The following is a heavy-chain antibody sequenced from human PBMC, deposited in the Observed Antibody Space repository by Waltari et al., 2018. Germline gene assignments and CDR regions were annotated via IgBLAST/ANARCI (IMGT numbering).Heavy chain of an antibody. V-gene: IGHV1-69*01. D-gene: IGHD1-20*01. CDR2: IIPVYNGV. Sequence: QVQVVESGEVKRPGSSVKVSCQASGDTFSTYAFSWVRQAPGKPFEWMGEIIPVYNGVKSAQKFQGRLTISAHEPTTTVFMELSSLRPEDTAVYYCARVDLTVDSRTYYFDFWGQGKLVVVSA. CDR3: ARVDLTVDSRTYYFDF. J-gene: IGHJ4*02. CDR1: GDTFSTYA.